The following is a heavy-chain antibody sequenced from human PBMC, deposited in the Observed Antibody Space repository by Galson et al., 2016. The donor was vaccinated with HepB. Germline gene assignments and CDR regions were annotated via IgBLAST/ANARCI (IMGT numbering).Heavy chain of an antibody. J-gene: IGHJ4*02. CDR1: GFTVGNNY. V-gene: IGHV3-66*01. CDR3: ARNPGASTWG. D-gene: IGHD6-13*01. Sequence: SLRLSCAASGFTVGNNYMSWVRQAPGKGLEWVSLIYSGGNTLYADSVKGRFSISRDNSKNTLYLQMNSQSAEDTAVYYCARNPGASTWGWGQGTLVTVAS. CDR2: IYSGGNT.